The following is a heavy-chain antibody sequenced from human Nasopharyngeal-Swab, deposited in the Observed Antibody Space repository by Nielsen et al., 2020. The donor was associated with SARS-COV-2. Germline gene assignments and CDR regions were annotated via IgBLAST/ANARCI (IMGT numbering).Heavy chain of an antibody. D-gene: IGHD3-16*01. Sequence: ASVKVSCKTSGYTFSSYGIAWVRQTPGQGLEWLRWISPYNDYTHYAQKFQGSVTMTSDTSTSTAYLELRSLTSDDTAVYYCARELGVGLFDYWGQGTLVTVSS. CDR2: ISPYNDYT. V-gene: IGHV1-18*01. CDR3: ARELGVGLFDY. CDR1: GYTFSSYG. J-gene: IGHJ4*02.